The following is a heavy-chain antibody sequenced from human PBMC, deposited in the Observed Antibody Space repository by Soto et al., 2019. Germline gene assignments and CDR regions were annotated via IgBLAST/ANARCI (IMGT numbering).Heavy chain of an antibody. CDR3: TRNDIVVVPAAMSDYYYYYMDV. V-gene: IGHV3-73*01. CDR1: GFTFSGSA. D-gene: IGHD2-2*01. CDR2: IRSKANSYAT. Sequence: EVQLVESGGGLVQPGGSLKLSCAASGFTFSGSAMHWVRQASGKGLEWVGRIRSKANSYATAYAASVKGRFTISRDDSKNTAYLRMNSLKTEDTAVYYCTRNDIVVVPAAMSDYYYYYMDVWGKGTTVTVSS. J-gene: IGHJ6*03.